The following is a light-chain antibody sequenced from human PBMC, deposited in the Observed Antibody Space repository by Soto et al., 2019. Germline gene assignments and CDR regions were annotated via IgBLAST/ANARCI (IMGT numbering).Light chain of an antibody. V-gene: IGKV3-15*01. CDR2: GAS. Sequence: EILMTQSPATLSVSPGERATLSCRASQSVSSNLAWYQQKPGQAPRPLIYGASTRATGIPARFSGSGSGTEFTLTISSLQSEDFAVYYCQQYNNWPLTFGQGTKVDI. CDR1: QSVSSN. CDR3: QQYNNWPLT. J-gene: IGKJ1*01.